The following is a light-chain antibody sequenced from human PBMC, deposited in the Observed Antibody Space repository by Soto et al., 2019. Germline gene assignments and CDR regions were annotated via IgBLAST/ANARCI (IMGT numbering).Light chain of an antibody. J-gene: IGKJ4*01. V-gene: IGKV3-11*01. CDR1: QSVSSY. CDR2: DAS. CDR3: QQRSKWPLT. Sequence: IMLTQSPATLSLSPGERATLSCRASQSVSSYLAWYQPKPGQAPRLLLSDASNRATGIPARFTRSGSGTHFTLTISRLEPEAFAVYYCQQRSKWPLTFGGGTKVHIK.